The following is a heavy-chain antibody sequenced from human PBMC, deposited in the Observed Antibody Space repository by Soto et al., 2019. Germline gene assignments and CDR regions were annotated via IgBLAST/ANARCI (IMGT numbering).Heavy chain of an antibody. CDR1: GFTVNNNY. CDR2: IYSRGNT. CDR3: TRDSSYYGAGRGVLDY. J-gene: IGHJ4*02. D-gene: IGHD3-10*01. Sequence: EVQLVESGGGLVQPGGSLRLSCAVSGFTVNNNYMSWVRQAPGKGLEWVSVIYSRGNTDYAESVRGRFTVSRDTSKNTLYLQMNSLRAEDTAIYYCTRDSSYYGAGRGVLDYWGQGTPVTVSS. V-gene: IGHV3-66*01.